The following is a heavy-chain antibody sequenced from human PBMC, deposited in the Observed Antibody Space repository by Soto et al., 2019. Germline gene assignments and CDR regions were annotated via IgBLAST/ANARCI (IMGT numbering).Heavy chain of an antibody. V-gene: IGHV4-61*01. CDR3: ARDGIAAAGN. CDR2: IYYSGST. J-gene: IGHJ4*02. Sequence: QVQLQESGPGLVKPSETLSLTCTVSGGSVSSGSYYWSWIRQPPGKGLEWIGYIYYSGSTNYNPSLKSRATISVDTSKNQFSLKLSSVTAADTAVYYCARDGIAAAGNWGQGTLVTVSS. D-gene: IGHD6-13*01. CDR1: GGSVSSGSYY.